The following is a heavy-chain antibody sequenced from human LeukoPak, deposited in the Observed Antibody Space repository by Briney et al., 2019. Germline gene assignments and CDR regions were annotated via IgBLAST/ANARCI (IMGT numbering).Heavy chain of an antibody. Sequence: SSETLSLTCTVSGGSISSYYWSWIRQPPGKGLEWIGYIYHSGSTNYNPSLQSRVTISVDTSKNQFSLNLNSVTAADTAVYYCARGGAARLHFQNWGQGTLVTVSS. CDR1: GGSISSYY. CDR2: IYHSGST. CDR3: ARGGAARLHFQN. J-gene: IGHJ1*01. D-gene: IGHD6-6*01. V-gene: IGHV4-59*01.